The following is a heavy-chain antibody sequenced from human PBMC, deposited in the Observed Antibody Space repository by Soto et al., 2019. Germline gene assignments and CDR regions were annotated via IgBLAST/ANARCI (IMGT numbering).Heavy chain of an antibody. V-gene: IGHV4-39*01. J-gene: IGHJ4*02. Sequence: QLQLQESGPGLVKPSETLSLTCTVSGASIGSSSYYWGWIRQPPVKGLEWIGTIYYSGSTYYNPSLKSRVTISADTAKNQFSLQLSSVTAGDTAVYYCARLLTIFGVVIDSWGQGTLVTVSS. CDR2: IYYSGST. CDR3: ARLLTIFGVVIDS. D-gene: IGHD3-3*01. CDR1: GASIGSSSYY.